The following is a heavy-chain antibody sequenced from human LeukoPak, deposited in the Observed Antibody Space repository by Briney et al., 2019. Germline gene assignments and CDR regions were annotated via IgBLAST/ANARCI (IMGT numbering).Heavy chain of an antibody. CDR3: AKEGTAQISTWYDY. Sequence: GGSLRLSCATSGFTFSNYGMHWVRQAPGKGLEWVAVVTYEGKSQYYADSVRGRFTISRDNSKNTLYLQMNSLRGEDAAVYYCAKEGTAQISTWYDYWGQGTLVTVSS. J-gene: IGHJ4*02. D-gene: IGHD6-13*01. CDR2: VTYEGKSQ. V-gene: IGHV3-30*18. CDR1: GFTFSNYG.